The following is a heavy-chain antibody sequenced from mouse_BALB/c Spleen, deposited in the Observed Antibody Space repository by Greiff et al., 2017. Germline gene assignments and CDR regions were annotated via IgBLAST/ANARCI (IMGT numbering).Heavy chain of an antibody. Sequence: VKLQESGPELVKPGASVSISCKASGYTFTSYYIHWVKQRPGQGLEWIGWIYPGNVNTKYNEKFKGKATLTADKSSSTAYMQLSSLTSEDSAVYFCARLDREFAYWGQGTLVTVSA. CDR2: IYPGNVNT. J-gene: IGHJ3*01. CDR1: GYTFTSYY. V-gene: IGHV1S56*01. CDR3: ARLDREFAY.